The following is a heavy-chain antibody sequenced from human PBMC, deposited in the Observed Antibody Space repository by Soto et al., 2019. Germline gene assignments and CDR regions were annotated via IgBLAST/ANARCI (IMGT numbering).Heavy chain of an antibody. J-gene: IGHJ4*02. CDR2: ISASAITT. D-gene: IGHD2-15*01. CDR3: AKPPGFNNVVPAYFDY. V-gene: IGHV3-23*01. CDR1: GFSVNNAW. Sequence: GGSLRLSCAGSGFSVNNAWMTWVRQAPGKGLEWVSSISASAITTYNTDSVRGRFTISRDNSRNTVYLQMNSLRAEDTAVYFCAKPPGFNNVVPAYFDYWGGGTRVTVSS.